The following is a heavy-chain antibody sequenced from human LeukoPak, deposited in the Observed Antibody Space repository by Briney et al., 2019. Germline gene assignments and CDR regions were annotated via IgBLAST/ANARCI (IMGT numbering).Heavy chain of an antibody. CDR2: ISSSSSTI. V-gene: IGHV3-48*01. J-gene: IGHJ4*02. D-gene: IGHD3-22*01. CDR3: ARGYYDSSGYYHDY. CDR1: GFTFSSYS. Sequence: GGSLRLSCAASGFTFSSYSMNWVRHAPGKGLDWVSYISSSSSTIYYADSVKGRFTISRYKAKNSLYLQMNSLRAEDTAVYYCARGYYDSSGYYHDYWGQGTLVTVSS.